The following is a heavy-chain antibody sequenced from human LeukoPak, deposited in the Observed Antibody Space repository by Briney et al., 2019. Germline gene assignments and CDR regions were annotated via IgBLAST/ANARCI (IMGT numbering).Heavy chain of an antibody. V-gene: IGHV3-23*01. CDR3: AKHWSYCSTTSCFFNYYYYYMDI. CDR2: VSGADGTT. J-gene: IGHJ6*03. D-gene: IGHD2-2*01. Sequence: GGSLRLSCAASGFTFSAYGMSWVRQSPRKGLEWVSGVSGADGTTYYADSVKGRFTISRDNSKSTLYLQMNNLRAEDTAVYYCAKHWSYCSTTSCFFNYYYYYMDIWGKGTTVTVSS. CDR1: GFTFSAYG.